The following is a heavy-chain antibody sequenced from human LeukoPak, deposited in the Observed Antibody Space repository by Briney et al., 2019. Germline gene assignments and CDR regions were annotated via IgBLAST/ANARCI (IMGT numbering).Heavy chain of an antibody. CDR1: GFTFSSYE. V-gene: IGHV3-48*03. CDR3: AKDALYSSGWVLDY. Sequence: PGGSLRLPCAASGFTFSSYEMNWVRQAPGKGLEWVSYISSSGSTIYYADSVKGRFTISRDNAKNTLYLQMNSLRAEDTAVYYCAKDALYSSGWVLDYWGQGTLVTVSS. J-gene: IGHJ4*02. D-gene: IGHD6-19*01. CDR2: ISSSGSTI.